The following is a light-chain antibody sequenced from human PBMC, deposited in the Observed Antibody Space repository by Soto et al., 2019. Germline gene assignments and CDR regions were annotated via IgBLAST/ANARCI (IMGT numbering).Light chain of an antibody. CDR3: QQYNNWPRT. V-gene: IGKV3D-15*01. CDR1: QSVSSN. CDR2: GAS. Sequence: EKMMTQSPATLSVSPGEKATISCRASQSVSSNLAWYQQKPGQAPRLLIYGASTRATGIPARFSGSGFGAEFTLTISSLQSEDFAVYYCQQYNNWPRTFGQGTKVDIK. J-gene: IGKJ1*01.